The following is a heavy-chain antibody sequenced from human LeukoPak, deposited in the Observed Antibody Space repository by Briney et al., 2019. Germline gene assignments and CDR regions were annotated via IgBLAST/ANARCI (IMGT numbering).Heavy chain of an antibody. D-gene: IGHD2-2*01. Sequence: PGGSLRLSCAASGFTFSNYGMHWVRQAPGKGLEWVALIRYDGTNKYYADSVKGRFTISRDNPKNTLYLQMNSLRAEDTAVYYCAKDRCSSTSCSTFDYWGRGTLVTVPS. J-gene: IGHJ4*02. V-gene: IGHV3-30*02. CDR3: AKDRCSSTSCSTFDY. CDR2: IRYDGTNK. CDR1: GFTFSNYG.